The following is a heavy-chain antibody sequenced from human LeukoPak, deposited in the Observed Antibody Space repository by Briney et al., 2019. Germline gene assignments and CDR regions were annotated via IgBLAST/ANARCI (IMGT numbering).Heavy chain of an antibody. CDR3: ASDVGGSGWPRGAFDI. CDR1: GGSISSSNW. V-gene: IGHV4-4*02. Sequence: SETLSLTCAVSGGSISSSNWWSWVRQPPGKGLEWIGEIYHSGSTNYNPSLKSRVTISVDKSKNQFSLKLSSVTAADTAVYYCASDVGGSGWPRGAFDIWGQGTMVTVSS. J-gene: IGHJ3*02. D-gene: IGHD6-19*01. CDR2: IYHSGST.